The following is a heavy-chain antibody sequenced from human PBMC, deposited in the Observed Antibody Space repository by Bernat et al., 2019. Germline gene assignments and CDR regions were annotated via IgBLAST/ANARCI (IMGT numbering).Heavy chain of an antibody. J-gene: IGHJ5*02. CDR1: GYTFTSYY. CDR3: ASTLIVVPAAMGWFDP. Sequence: QVQLVQSGAEVKKPGASVKVSCKASGYTFTSYYMHWVRQAPGQGLEWMGIINPRGGSTSYAQKFQGRVTMTRDTSTSTVYMELSSLRSEDTAVYSCASTLIVVPAAMGWFDPWGQGTLVTVSS. D-gene: IGHD2-2*01. V-gene: IGHV1-46*03. CDR2: INPRGGST.